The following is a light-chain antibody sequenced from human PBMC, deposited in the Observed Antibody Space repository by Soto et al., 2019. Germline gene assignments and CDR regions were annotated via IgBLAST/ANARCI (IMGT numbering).Light chain of an antibody. CDR3: LIYYGGAWV. CDR1: TGAVTSGYF. J-gene: IGLJ3*02. Sequence: QAVVTQEPSLTVSPGGTVTLTCASNTGAVTSGYFPNWFQQKPGQAPRALIYGTSDKYSWTPARFSGSLLGGKAALTLSAVQPEDEADYYCLIYYGGAWVFGGGTKVTV. CDR2: GTS. V-gene: IGLV7-43*01.